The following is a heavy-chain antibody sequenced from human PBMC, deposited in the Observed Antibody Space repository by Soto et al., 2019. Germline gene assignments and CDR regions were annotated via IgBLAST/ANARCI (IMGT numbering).Heavy chain of an antibody. J-gene: IGHJ4*02. CDR1: GGSISSYY. D-gene: IGHD6-19*01. CDR3: ARSHGIAVAGIDY. Sequence: SETLSLSCTVSGGSISSYYWSWIRQPPGKGLEWIGYIYYSGSTNYNPSLKSRVTISVDTSKNQFSLKLSSVTAADTAVYYCARSHGIAVAGIDYWAQRTLVTVSS. V-gene: IGHV4-59*01. CDR2: IYYSGST.